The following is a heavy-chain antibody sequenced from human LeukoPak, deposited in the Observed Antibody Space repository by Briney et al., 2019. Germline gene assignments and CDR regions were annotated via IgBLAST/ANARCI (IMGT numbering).Heavy chain of an antibody. CDR3: ARVFGQYAFDI. Sequence: PSETLSLTCAVYGGSFSGYYWSWIRQPPGKGLEWIGGINHSGSTNYNPSLKSRVTISVDTSKNQFSLKLSSVTAADTAVYYCARVFGQYAFDIWGQGTMVTVSS. CDR1: GGSFSGYY. D-gene: IGHD3-10*01. J-gene: IGHJ3*02. V-gene: IGHV4-34*01. CDR2: INHSGST.